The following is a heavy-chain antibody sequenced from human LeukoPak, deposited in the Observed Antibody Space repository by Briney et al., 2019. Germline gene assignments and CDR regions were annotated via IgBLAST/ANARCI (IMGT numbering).Heavy chain of an antibody. CDR1: GFTVSSNY. V-gene: IGHV3-53*04. D-gene: IGHD3-3*01. CDR3: ARDLIRRSGGFGP. Sequence: GGSLRLSCAASGFTVSSNYMSWVRQAPGKGLEWVSVIYSGGSTYYADSVKGRFTISRHNSKNTLYLQMNSLRAEDTAVYYCARDLIRRSGGFGPWGQGTLVTVPS. CDR2: IYSGGST. J-gene: IGHJ5*02.